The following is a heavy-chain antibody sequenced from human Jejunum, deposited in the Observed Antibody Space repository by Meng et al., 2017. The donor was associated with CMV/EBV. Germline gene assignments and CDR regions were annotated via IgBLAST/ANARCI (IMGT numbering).Heavy chain of an antibody. CDR2: IIPILGIA. CDR1: GYSFSDYF. V-gene: IGHV1-69*09. Sequence: QVQLVQSGAEVKKPGASVKISCKASGYSFSDYFLHWVRQAPGQGLEWMGRIIPILGIANYAQKFQGRVTITADKSTSTAYMELSSLRSEDTAVYYCARDRDGYNTFDYWGQGTLVTVSS. D-gene: IGHD5-24*01. CDR3: ARDRDGYNTFDY. J-gene: IGHJ4*02.